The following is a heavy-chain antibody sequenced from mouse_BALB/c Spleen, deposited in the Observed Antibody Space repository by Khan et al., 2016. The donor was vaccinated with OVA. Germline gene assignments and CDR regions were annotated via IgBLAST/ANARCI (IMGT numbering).Heavy chain of an antibody. D-gene: IGHD2-10*01. CDR3: ARDGAYWRNGGWFAY. CDR2: INPSSGYT. J-gene: IGHJ3*01. CDR1: GYTFTSYT. V-gene: IGHV1-4*01. Sequence: QVQLQQSGAELARPGASVKMSCKASGYTFTSYTIHWIKQRPGQGLEWIGYINPSSGYTNYNQKFKDKATLTADKSSTTAYMQLSSLTSDDSAVYYCARDGAYWRNGGWFAYWGQGTLVTVSA.